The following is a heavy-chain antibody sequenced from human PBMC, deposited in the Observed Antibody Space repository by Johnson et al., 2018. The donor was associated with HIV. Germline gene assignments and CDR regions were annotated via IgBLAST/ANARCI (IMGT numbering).Heavy chain of an antibody. Sequence: VQLVESGGGLVQPGRSLRLSCTASGFTFGDYAMSWVRQAPGKGLEWVGFIRSKAYGGTTEYAASVKGRFTISRDDSKSIAYLQMNSLKTEDTAVYYCAPLGDAFDIWGQGTMVTVSS. J-gene: IGHJ3*02. CDR3: APLGDAFDI. CDR1: GFTFGDYA. V-gene: IGHV3-49*04. CDR2: IRSKAYGGTT. D-gene: IGHD7-27*01.